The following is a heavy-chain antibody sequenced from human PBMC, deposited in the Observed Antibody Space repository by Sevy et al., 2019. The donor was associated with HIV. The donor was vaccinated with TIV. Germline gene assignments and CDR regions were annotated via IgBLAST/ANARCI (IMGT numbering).Heavy chain of an antibody. V-gene: IGHV3-7*04. D-gene: IGHD5-12*01. CDR1: GFTFSSYW. J-gene: IGHJ4*02. CDR3: ARVYSGYDYGY. Sequence: GGSLRLSCAASGFTFSSYWLSWVRQAPGKGLEWLANINQDGTEKYYVDSVKGRFTISRGNAENSLYLHMNSLGVEDTAMYYCARVYSGYDYGYWGQGTLVTVSS. CDR2: INQDGTEK.